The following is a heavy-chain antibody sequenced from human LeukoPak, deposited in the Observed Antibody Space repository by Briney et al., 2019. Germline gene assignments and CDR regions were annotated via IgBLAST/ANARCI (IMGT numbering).Heavy chain of an antibody. D-gene: IGHD5-12*01. CDR1: GYTFTGYY. J-gene: IGHJ4*02. CDR3: ARAYSGFEAFDY. V-gene: IGHV1-2*02. CDR2: INPNSGVT. Sequence: GASVTVSCKASGYTFTGYYMHWVRQAPGQGLEWMGWINPNSGVTNYAQKFQGRVTMTRDTSISTAYMELSRLRSDDTAVYFCARAYSGFEAFDYWGQGTLVTVSS.